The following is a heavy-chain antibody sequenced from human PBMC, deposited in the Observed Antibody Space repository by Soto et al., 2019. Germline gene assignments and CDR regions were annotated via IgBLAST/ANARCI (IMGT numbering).Heavy chain of an antibody. CDR1: GFTFTSYA. CDR2: ISGSSGST. D-gene: IGHD5-12*01. CDR3: VKESKIVATIYAFDI. Sequence: GGSLRLSCAASGFTFTSYAMSWVRQAPGKGLEWVSTISGSSGSTYYADSVKGRFTISRDNSKNTLYLQMNSLRAEETAIYYCVKESKIVATIYAFDIWGQGTMVTVSS. J-gene: IGHJ3*02. V-gene: IGHV3-23*01.